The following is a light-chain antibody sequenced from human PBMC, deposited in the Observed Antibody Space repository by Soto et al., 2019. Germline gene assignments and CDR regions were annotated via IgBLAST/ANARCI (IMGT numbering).Light chain of an antibody. V-gene: IGKV1-39*01. J-gene: IGKJ3*01. CDR3: QQSYSTPWFT. CDR1: QSISSY. CDR2: AAS. Sequence: DIQMTQSPSSLSASVGDIVTITCRASQSISSYLNWYQQKPGKAPKLLIYAASSLQSGVPSRFSGSGSGTDFTLTISSLQPEDFATYYCQQSYSTPWFTFGPGTKVDIK.